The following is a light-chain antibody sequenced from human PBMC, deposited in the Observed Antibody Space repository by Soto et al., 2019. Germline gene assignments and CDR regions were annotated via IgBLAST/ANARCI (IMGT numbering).Light chain of an antibody. V-gene: IGKV3-20*01. CDR2: GAT. Sequence: SVSPGESATLSCQTRRIGSSHLAWYQQKSGQAPRLLIHGATTRATGIPDRFSGCGSGTDFTLTISSLEPEDFAVYYCQQYGSSPWTFGQGTIVDVK. J-gene: IGKJ1*01. CDR1: RIGSSH. CDR3: QQYGSSPWT.